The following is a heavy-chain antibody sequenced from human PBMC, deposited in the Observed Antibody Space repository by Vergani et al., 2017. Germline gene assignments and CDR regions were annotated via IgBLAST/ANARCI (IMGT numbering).Heavy chain of an antibody. CDR3: ARRDSSSPALDY. V-gene: IGHV3-72*01. CDR1: GFIFSDYN. D-gene: IGHD6-6*01. J-gene: IGHJ4*02. Sequence: EVQVVQSGGGLVKPGGSLRLSCETSGFIFSDYNLNWVRQAPGSGLEWVGRIRNKANDYTTQYAASVKGRFTISRDDSKSYLYLQMNSLQTEDTALYYCARRDSSSPALDYWGQGTLVTVSS. CDR2: IRNKANDYTT.